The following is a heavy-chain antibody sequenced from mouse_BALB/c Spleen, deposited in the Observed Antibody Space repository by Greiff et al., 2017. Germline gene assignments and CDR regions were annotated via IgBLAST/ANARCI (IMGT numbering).Heavy chain of an antibody. J-gene: IGHJ4*01. V-gene: IGHV1-14*01. Sequence: VQLQQSGPELVKPGASVKMSCKASGYTFTSYVMHWVKQKPGQGLEWIGYINPYNDGTKYNEKFKGKATLTSDKSSSTAYMELSSLTSEDSAVYYCAKTAYYNAMDYWGQGTSVTVSS. CDR1: GYTFTSYV. D-gene: IGHD2-12*01. CDR3: AKTAYYNAMDY. CDR2: INPYNDGT.